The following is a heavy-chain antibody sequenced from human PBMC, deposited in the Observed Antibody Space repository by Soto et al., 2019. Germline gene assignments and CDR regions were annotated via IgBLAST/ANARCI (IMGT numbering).Heavy chain of an antibody. J-gene: IGHJ6*02. Sequence: DVQLLESGGGLVQPGGSLRLSCAASGFRFSTYDMSWVRQAPGKGLEWVSVMSGSGSGTYYADSVKGRFIISRDNSKNTFYLQMNSLRVEDTAVYYCVRQAKVTTVTANVGYYYGLDVWGQGTTVSVSS. D-gene: IGHD4-4*01. V-gene: IGHV3-23*01. CDR3: VRQAKVTTVTANVGYYYGLDV. CDR2: MSGSGSGT. CDR1: GFRFSTYD.